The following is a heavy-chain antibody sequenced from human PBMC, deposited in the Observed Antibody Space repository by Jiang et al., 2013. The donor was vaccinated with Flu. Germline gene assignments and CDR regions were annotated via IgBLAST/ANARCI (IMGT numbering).Heavy chain of an antibody. V-gene: IGHV3-23*01. D-gene: IGHD5-24*01. Sequence: SGFTFSTYAMAWVRQAPGKGLEWVSNIMGSGGTTEYADSVKGRFTISRDNSENTLYLQMNGLRVEDTAIYFCARWRWQQSEFDFWGQGTLVTVSS. CDR1: GFTFSTYA. CDR3: ARWRWQQSEFDF. CDR2: IMGSGGTT. J-gene: IGHJ4*02.